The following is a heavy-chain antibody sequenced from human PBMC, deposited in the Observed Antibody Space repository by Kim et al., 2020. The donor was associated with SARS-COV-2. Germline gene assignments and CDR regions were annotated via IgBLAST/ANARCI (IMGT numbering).Heavy chain of an antibody. CDR3: ARHAGYGSGSYYSPWFDP. D-gene: IGHD3-10*01. J-gene: IGHJ5*02. V-gene: IGHV4-39*01. Sequence: SETLSLTCTVSGGSISSSSYYWGWIRQPPGKGLEWIGSIYYSGSTYYNPSLKSRVTISVDTSKNQFSLKLSSVTAADTAVYYCARHAGYGSGSYYSPWFDPWGQGTLVTVSS. CDR2: IYYSGST. CDR1: GGSISSSSYY.